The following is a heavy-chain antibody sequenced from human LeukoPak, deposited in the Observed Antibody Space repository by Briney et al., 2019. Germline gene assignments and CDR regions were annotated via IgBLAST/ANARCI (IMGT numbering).Heavy chain of an antibody. J-gene: IGHJ4*02. CDR2: ISGSGGST. Sequence: GGSLRLSCAASGFTFSSYAMSWVRQAPGKGLEWVSAISGSGGSTYYADSVKGRFTISRDNSKDTLYLQMNSLRAEDTAVYYCAKNPTYDSSGRDYWGQGTLVTVSS. D-gene: IGHD3-22*01. CDR3: AKNPTYDSSGRDY. CDR1: GFTFSSYA. V-gene: IGHV3-23*01.